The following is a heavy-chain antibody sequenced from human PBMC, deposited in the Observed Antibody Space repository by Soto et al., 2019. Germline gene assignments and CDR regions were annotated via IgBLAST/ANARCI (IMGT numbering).Heavy chain of an antibody. D-gene: IGHD3-22*01. CDR3: TRRREGYHSSGYYYDY. CDR1: GFTFSGSA. V-gene: IGHV3-73*01. Sequence: GGSLRLSCAASGFTFSGSAMHWVRQASGKGLEWVGRIRSKANSYARAYAASVKGRFTISRDDSKNTAYLQMNSLKTEDTAVYYCTRRREGYHSSGYYYDYWGQGTPVTVSS. CDR2: IRSKANSYAR. J-gene: IGHJ4*02.